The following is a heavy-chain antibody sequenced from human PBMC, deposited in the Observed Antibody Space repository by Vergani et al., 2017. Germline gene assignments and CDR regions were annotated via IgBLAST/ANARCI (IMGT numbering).Heavy chain of an antibody. Sequence: QVTLKESGPALVKPTQTLTLTCTVSGFSLSTYAMRVSWIRQPPGKALEWLARIDWDYDKYYTASLKTRLTISKDTSKNQVVLTMTNMDPADTGTYYCARIEAAVARTARYYFDHWGQGTLVTVSS. CDR2: IDWDYDK. V-gene: IGHV2-70*04. D-gene: IGHD2-2*01. CDR1: GFSLSTYAMR. J-gene: IGHJ4*02. CDR3: ARIEAAVARTARYYFDH.